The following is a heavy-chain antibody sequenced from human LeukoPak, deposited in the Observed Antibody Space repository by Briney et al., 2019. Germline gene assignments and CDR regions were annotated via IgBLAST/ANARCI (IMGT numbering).Heavy chain of an antibody. J-gene: IGHJ4*02. V-gene: IGHV1-69*04. CDR3: ARRARLNLEWELLRRLEPFDY. Sequence: SVKVSCKASGGTFSSYAISWVRQAPGQGLEWMGRIIPILGIANYAQKFQGRVTITADESTSTAYMELSSLRSEDTAVYYCARRARLNLEWELLRRLEPFDYWGQGTLVTVSS. CDR2: IIPILGIA. CDR1: GGTFSSYA. D-gene: IGHD1-26*01.